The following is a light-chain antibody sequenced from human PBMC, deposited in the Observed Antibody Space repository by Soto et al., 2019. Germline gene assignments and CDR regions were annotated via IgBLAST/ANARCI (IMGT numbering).Light chain of an antibody. CDR3: QQVNSYPIS. Sequence: DIQVTQSPPTLSASVGDRVTITCRASQTISTWMAWYQQKPGKAPKLLVYDASTLQSGVASRFSGSGSGTEFTLIISGLQPDDSATYYCQQVNSYPISFGQGTRLEIK. CDR2: DAS. CDR1: QTISTW. V-gene: IGKV1-5*01. J-gene: IGKJ5*01.